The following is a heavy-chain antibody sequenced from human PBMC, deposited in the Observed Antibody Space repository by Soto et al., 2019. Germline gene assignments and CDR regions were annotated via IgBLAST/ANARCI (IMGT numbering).Heavy chain of an antibody. J-gene: IGHJ6*02. D-gene: IGHD6-6*01. V-gene: IGHV1-69*01. CDR3: ARMYSSSFYYGMDV. CDR1: GGTFSSYA. Sequence: QVQLVQSGAEVKKPGSSVKVSCKASGGTFSSYAISWARQAPGQGLEWMGGIIPIFGTANYAQKFQGRVTITADESTSTAYMELSSLRSEDTAVYYCARMYSSSFYYGMDVWGQGTTVTVSS. CDR2: IIPIFGTA.